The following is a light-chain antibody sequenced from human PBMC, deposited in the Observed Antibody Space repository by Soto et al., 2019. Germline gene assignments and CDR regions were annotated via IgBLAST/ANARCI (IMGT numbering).Light chain of an antibody. CDR2: GAS. Sequence: EIGMTQSPATLSVSPGEGATHSCRASQSVSSNLAWYQQRRGQAPRLLIYGASTRATGLPVRFSGSGSGTEFTLTISSLQSEDFAIYYCQQYNTWPRTFGQGTKV. J-gene: IGKJ1*01. CDR1: QSVSSN. CDR3: QQYNTWPRT. V-gene: IGKV3-15*01.